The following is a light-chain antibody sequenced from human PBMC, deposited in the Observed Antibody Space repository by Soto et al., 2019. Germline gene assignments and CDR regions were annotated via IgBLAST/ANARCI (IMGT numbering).Light chain of an antibody. V-gene: IGKV3-15*01. CDR2: RAS. J-gene: IGKJ1*01. CDR1: QSVSLI. CDR3: HQYPIWPAWT. Sequence: IVLTQSTATLSVSLGARATLSCRASQSVSLIVAWYQMRPGQPPRLLIDRASTRATDITARFRGSGYRTDVTLTISSLPHEAFAVYFCHQYPIWPAWTFGQGTKVEL.